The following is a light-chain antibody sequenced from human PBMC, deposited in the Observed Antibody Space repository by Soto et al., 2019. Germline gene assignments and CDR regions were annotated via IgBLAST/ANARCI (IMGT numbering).Light chain of an antibody. Sequence: TQSPATLSLSPGERATLSFMASQTVSSSYLAWYQQKPGQAPRLLIYGAGSRATGIPDKFSGSGSGTDFTLTINRLEPEDFAVYYCQQYGSLPITFGQGTRLEI. CDR2: GAG. V-gene: IGKV3-20*01. J-gene: IGKJ5*01. CDR3: QQYGSLPIT. CDR1: QTVSSSY.